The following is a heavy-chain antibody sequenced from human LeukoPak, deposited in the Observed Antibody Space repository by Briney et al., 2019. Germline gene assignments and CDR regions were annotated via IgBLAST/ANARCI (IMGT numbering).Heavy chain of an antibody. J-gene: IGHJ4*02. CDR3: AREQGSTMVRGPVDY. CDR1: GYTFTSYY. CDR2: INPSGGST. D-gene: IGHD3-10*01. Sequence: GASVKVSCKASGYTFTSYYMHWVRQAPGQGLEWMGIINPSGGSTSYAQKFQGRVTMTRDTSTSTVYMELSSLRSEDTAVYYCAREQGSTMVRGPVDYWGQGTLVTVSS. V-gene: IGHV1-46*01.